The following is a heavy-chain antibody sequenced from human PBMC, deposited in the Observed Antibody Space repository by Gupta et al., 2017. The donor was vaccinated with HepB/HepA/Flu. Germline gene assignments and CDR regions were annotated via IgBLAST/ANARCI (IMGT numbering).Heavy chain of an antibody. V-gene: IGHV1-18*01. CDR2: ISSYNANI. Sequence: QVQLVQSGAEVKKPGASMKVSCKASGYTFTSYGISWVRQAPGQGLEWMGWISSYNANINYTQNFQGRVTMATDTSTRTAYMEMRSLRSDDTAVYYCATDLIDFWSGYYRVPGNNAWGQGTLVTVSS. J-gene: IGHJ5*02. CDR3: ATDLIDFWSGYYRVPGNNA. CDR1: GYTFTSYG. D-gene: IGHD3-3*01.